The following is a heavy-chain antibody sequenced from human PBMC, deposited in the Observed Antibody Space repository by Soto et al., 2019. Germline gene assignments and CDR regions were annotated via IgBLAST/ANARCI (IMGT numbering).Heavy chain of an antibody. V-gene: IGHV4-34*01. CDR3: ARGPLELWFGELLSDFDY. CDR2: INHSGST. J-gene: IGHJ4*02. D-gene: IGHD3-10*01. CDR1: GGSFSGYY. Sequence: KTSETLSLTCAVYGGSFSGYYWSWIRQPPGKGLEWIGEINHSGSTNYNPSLKSRVTISVDTSKNQFSLKLSSVTAADTAVYYCARGPLELWFGELLSDFDYWGQGTLVTVSS.